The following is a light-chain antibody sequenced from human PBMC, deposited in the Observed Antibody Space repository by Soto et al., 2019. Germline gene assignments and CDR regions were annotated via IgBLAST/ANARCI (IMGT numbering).Light chain of an antibody. CDR1: SSNIGSNT. Sequence: QSVVTQPPSASGTPGQRVTISCSGSSSNIGSNTVNWYQQLPGTAPTLLIYSNNPRPSGVPDRFSGSKSGTSASLAISGLQSEDEADYYCAAWDDSLNGWVLGRGT. V-gene: IGLV1-44*01. CDR2: SNN. J-gene: IGLJ3*02. CDR3: AAWDDSLNGWV.